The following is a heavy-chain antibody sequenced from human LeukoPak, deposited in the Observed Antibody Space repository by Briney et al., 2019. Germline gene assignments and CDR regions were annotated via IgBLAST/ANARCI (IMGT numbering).Heavy chain of an antibody. V-gene: IGHV4-30-4*08. J-gene: IGHJ4*02. CDR1: GGSISSGDYY. CDR3: AQGGDYSSSSVFDY. Sequence: SQTQSLTCTVSGGSISSGDYYWSWIRQPPGKGLEWIGYIYYSGSTYYDPSLKSRVTILVDTSKNQFSLKLSSVTAADTAVYYCAQGGDYSSSSVFDYWGQGTLVTVSS. CDR2: IYYSGST. D-gene: IGHD6-6*01.